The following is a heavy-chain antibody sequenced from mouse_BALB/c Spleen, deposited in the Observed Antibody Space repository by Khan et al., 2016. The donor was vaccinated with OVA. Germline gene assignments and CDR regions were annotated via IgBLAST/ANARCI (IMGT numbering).Heavy chain of an antibody. V-gene: IGHV5-6*01. CDR2: INSDGYYT. J-gene: IGHJ3*01. Sequence: EVQLVESGGDLMKPGGSLKLSCAASGFTFSAYSMSWVRQTPDKRLEWVATINSDGYYTYYPDSVQGRFTIYRNNAKKTLSLQIGSLKSEDTAIYYCASHFTGSFAYWGQGTLVTVSA. CDR3: ASHFTGSFAY. CDR1: GFTFSAYS. D-gene: IGHD4-1*01.